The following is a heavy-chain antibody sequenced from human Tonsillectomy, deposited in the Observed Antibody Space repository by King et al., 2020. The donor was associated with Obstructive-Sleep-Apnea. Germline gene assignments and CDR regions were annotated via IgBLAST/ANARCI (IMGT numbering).Heavy chain of an antibody. V-gene: IGHV3-23*04. CDR3: AKSRKVGGVFDY. D-gene: IGHD1-26*01. CDR1: GFTFSSYA. Sequence: VQLVESGGGLVQPGGSLRLSCAASGFTFSSYAMSWVRQAPGKGLEWVSAISGSGGSTYYADSVKGRFTLYRDNSKNTLYLQMNSLRAEDTAVYYCAKSRKVGGVFDYWGQGTLVTVSS. CDR2: ISGSGGST. J-gene: IGHJ4*02.